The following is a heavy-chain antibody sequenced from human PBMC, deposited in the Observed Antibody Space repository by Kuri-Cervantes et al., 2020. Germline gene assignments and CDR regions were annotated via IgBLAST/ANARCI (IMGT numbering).Heavy chain of an antibody. CDR3: ARDLEPNCSGGSCYFGLGY. CDR1: GYTFTSYG. Sequence: ASVKVSCKASGYTFTSYGISWVRQAPGQGLEWMGWISAYNGNTNYAQKLQGRVTMTTDTSTSTAYMELRSLRSEDTAVYYCARDLEPNCSGGSCYFGLGYWGQGTLVTVSS. D-gene: IGHD2-15*01. CDR2: ISAYNGNT. J-gene: IGHJ4*02. V-gene: IGHV1-18*01.